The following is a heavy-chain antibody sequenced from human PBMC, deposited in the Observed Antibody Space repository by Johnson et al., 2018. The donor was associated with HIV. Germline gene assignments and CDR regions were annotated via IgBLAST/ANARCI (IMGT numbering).Heavy chain of an antibody. Sequence: MLLVESGGGLVKPGGSLRLSCAVYGLSFRKAWMSWVRQAPGKGLEWVGRIKTKTEGGTTDYAASVKGRFTISRDDSKNTLYLQMNSLKNEETAVYYCSVYFGTAFDFWCQGTMVTVSS. CDR3: SVYFGTAFDF. CDR1: GLSFRKAW. CDR2: IKTKTEGGTT. D-gene: IGHD6-25*01. J-gene: IGHJ3*01. V-gene: IGHV3-15*01.